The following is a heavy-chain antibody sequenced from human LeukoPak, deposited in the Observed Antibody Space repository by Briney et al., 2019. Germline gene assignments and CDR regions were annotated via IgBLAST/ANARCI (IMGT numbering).Heavy chain of an antibody. D-gene: IGHD6-13*01. V-gene: IGHV1-18*01. CDR1: GYTFTSYV. Sequence: ASVKVSCKASGYTFTSYVISWVRQAPGQGLEWMGWISAYNGNTNYAQKLQGRVTMTTDTSTSTAYMELRSLRSDDTAVYYCARDAVIAAAGTHWFDPWGQGTLVTVSS. CDR2: ISAYNGNT. CDR3: ARDAVIAAAGTHWFDP. J-gene: IGHJ5*02.